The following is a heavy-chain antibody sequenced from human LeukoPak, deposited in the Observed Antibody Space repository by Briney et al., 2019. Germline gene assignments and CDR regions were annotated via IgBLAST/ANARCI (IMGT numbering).Heavy chain of an antibody. CDR2: INHSGGT. Sequence: PSETLSLTCAVYGGSFSGYYWSWIRQPPGKGLEWIGEINHSGGTNYNPSLKSRVTISVDTSKNQFSLKLSSVTAADTAVYYCARGLREDDYWGQGTLVTVSS. D-gene: IGHD1-26*01. CDR3: ARGLREDDY. J-gene: IGHJ4*02. CDR1: GGSFSGYY. V-gene: IGHV4-34*01.